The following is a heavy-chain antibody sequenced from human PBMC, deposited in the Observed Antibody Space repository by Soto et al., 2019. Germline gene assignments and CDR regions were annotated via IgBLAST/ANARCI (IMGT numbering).Heavy chain of an antibody. V-gene: IGHV3-7*03. J-gene: IGHJ6*02. D-gene: IGHD2-15*01. CDR1: GFRFSDYP. Sequence: PWGTLSLSCVVPGFRFSDYPRNWVRQPPGQGLEWVAHINRRGTSTNNLVSMRGRFSTSRDSTRNCLDLNMDRLGVEGAGTYCCVRGAPTPCLDIWGRGTTVTVSS. CDR3: VRGAPTPCLDI. CDR2: INRRGTST.